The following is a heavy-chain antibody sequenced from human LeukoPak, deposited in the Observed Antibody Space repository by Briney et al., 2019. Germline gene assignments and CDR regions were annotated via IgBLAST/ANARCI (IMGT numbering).Heavy chain of an antibody. J-gene: IGHJ4*02. V-gene: IGHV3-53*01. CDR2: IYSTGTT. D-gene: IGHD7-27*01. CDR3: TRDSETGDPGYFDY. CDR1: GFTVRGNY. Sequence: GGSLRLSCAVSGFTVRGNYMCWVRQAPGMGLEWVSLIYSTGTTYYADSVKGRFTISRDTSENTLYLQMNSLRAEDTAVYYCTRDSETGDPGYFDYWGQGTLVTVSS.